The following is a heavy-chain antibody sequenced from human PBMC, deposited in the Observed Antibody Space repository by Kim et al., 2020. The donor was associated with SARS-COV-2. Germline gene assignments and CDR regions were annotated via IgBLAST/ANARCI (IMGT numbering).Heavy chain of an antibody. V-gene: IGHV3-21*06. J-gene: IGHJ3*01. CDR3: VRDQSYAFDL. Sequence: SIYYGDAVKGRFIIYRDDAKHSLYLQMNSLRAEDTAVYYSVRDQSYAFDLWGQGTLVTVSS. CDR2: SI.